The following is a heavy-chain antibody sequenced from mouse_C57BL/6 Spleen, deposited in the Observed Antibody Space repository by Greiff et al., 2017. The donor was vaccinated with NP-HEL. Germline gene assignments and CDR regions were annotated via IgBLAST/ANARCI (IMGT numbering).Heavy chain of an antibody. V-gene: IGHV1-69*01. D-gene: IGHD1-1*01. Sequence: QVQLQQPGAELVMPGASVKLSCKASGYTFTSYWMHWVKQRPGQGLEWIGEIDPSDSYTKYNQKFKGKSTLTVDKSSSTADMQLSSLTSEDSAVYYGARSYGSSPFDYWGQGTTLTVSS. CDR1: GYTFTSYW. CDR3: ARSYGSSPFDY. J-gene: IGHJ2*01. CDR2: IDPSDSYT.